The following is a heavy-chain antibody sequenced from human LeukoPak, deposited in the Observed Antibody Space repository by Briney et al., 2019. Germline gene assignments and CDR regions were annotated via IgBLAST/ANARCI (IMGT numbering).Heavy chain of an antibody. CDR3: ARWYLMTTVTTKHTYFDY. V-gene: IGHV1-2*02. D-gene: IGHD4-17*01. CDR1: GYTFTGYY. CDR2: INPNSGGT. J-gene: IGHJ4*02. Sequence: GASVKVSCKASGYTFTGYYMHWVRQAPGQGLEWMGWINPNSGGTNYAQKFQGRLTMTRDTSISTAYMELSRLRSDDTAVYYCARWYLMTTVTTKHTYFDYWGQGTLVTVSS.